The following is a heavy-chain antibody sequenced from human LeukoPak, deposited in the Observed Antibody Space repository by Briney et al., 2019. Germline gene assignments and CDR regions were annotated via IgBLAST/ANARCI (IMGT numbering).Heavy chain of an antibody. V-gene: IGHV1-2*02. CDR1: GSTFTGYY. Sequence: ASVKVSCKASGSTFTGYYMHWVRQAPGQGLEWMGWINSNSGSTNYAQKFQGRVTMTRDTSISTAYMELSRLRSDDTAVYSCARQSAIPATGGPDQSFDYWGQGTLVTVSS. CDR2: INSNSGST. CDR3: ARQSAIPATGGPDQSFDY. J-gene: IGHJ4*02. D-gene: IGHD6-13*01.